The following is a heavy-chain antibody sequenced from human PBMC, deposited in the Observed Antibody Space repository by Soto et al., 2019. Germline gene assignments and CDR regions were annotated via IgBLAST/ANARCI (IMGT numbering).Heavy chain of an antibody. J-gene: IGHJ5*02. V-gene: IGHV1-2*02. D-gene: IGHD1-1*01. CDR1: GYTFTGYY. CDR2: INPYTGRT. Sequence: QVQLVQSGAEVKKPGASVRVSCKASGYTFTGYYIHWIRQAPGQGLEWMGWINPYTGRTNYAQRFQGRVAMTRDTSISTAYLELSRETSDDTAVYYCARGERNALYGGGWFDPWGQGTLVTVSS. CDR3: ARGERNALYGGGWFDP.